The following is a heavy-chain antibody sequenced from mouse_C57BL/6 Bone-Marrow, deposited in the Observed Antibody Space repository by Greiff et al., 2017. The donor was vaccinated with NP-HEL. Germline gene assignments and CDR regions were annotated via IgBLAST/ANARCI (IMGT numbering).Heavy chain of an antibody. V-gene: IGHV3-6*01. CDR2: ISYDGSN. CDR1: GYSITSGCY. CDR3: ARGVRRRGFDY. D-gene: IGHD2-14*01. J-gene: IGHJ2*01. Sequence: DVKLVESGPGLVKPSQSLSLTCSATGYSITSGCYWYLIRQFPGNKLEWMGYISYDGSNNYNPSLKNRISITRDTSKNQSFLKLNSVTTEDTATYYCARGVRRRGFDYGGQGTTLTVSS.